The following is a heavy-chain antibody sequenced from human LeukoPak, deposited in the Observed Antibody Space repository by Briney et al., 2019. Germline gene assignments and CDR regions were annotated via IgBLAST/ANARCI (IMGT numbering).Heavy chain of an antibody. CDR1: GYSFTIYW. D-gene: IGHD5-24*01. J-gene: IGHJ4*02. Sequence: GESLKISCKGSGYSFTIYWIGWVRQMPGKGLEWMGIIYPGDSDTRYSPSFQGQVTISADKSISTAYLQWSSLKASDTAMYYCARHTVEMATIADYWGQGTLVTVSS. V-gene: IGHV5-51*01. CDR3: ARHTVEMATIADY. CDR2: IYPGDSDT.